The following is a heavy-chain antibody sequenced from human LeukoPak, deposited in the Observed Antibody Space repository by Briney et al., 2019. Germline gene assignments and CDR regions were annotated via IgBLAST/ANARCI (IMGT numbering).Heavy chain of an antibody. J-gene: IGHJ6*02. V-gene: IGHV4-59*08. Sequence: NPSETLSLTCTVSGDSMSNYYWSCIRQPPGKGLEWIGYIYYSGSTKNNPSLKSRVIISVDTSKNQFSLKLSSVTAADTAVYYCARVIYGDYYFYGLDVWGQGTTVTVSS. CDR1: GDSMSNYY. D-gene: IGHD4-17*01. CDR2: IYYSGST. CDR3: ARVIYGDYYFYGLDV.